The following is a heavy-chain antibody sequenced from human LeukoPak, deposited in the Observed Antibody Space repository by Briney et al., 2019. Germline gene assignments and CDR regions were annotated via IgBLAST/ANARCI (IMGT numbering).Heavy chain of an antibody. V-gene: IGHV4-59*01. CDR2: IHYSGST. D-gene: IGHD6-19*01. J-gene: IGHJ3*02. CDR3: ARDREQWLPGAFDI. CDR1: GGSISGYY. Sequence: SETLSLTCTVSGGSISGYYWSWIRQPPGRGLEWIGYIHYSGSTNYNPSLKSRVTISIDTSKKQFSLKLSSETAADTAVYYCARDREQWLPGAFDIWGQGTMVTVSS.